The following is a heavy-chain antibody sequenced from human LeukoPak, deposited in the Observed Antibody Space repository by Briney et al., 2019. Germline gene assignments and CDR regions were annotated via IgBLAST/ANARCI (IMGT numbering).Heavy chain of an antibody. J-gene: IGHJ5*02. CDR3: VRNLPAPSQGSRSDWFDP. CDR1: GGSISSYY. Sequence: SETLSLTCTVSGGSISSYYWSWIRQPPGKGLEWVGYIYYSGSTNYNPSLKSRVTISVDTSKNQFSLKLSSVTAADTAVYYCVRNLPAPSQGSRSDWFDPWGQGTLVTVSS. V-gene: IGHV4-59*01. D-gene: IGHD3-10*01. CDR2: IYYSGST.